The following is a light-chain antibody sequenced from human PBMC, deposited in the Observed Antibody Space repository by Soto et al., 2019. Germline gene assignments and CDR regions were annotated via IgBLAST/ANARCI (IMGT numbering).Light chain of an antibody. CDR1: QGISSY. CDR2: AAS. CDR3: QQYYSYLFT. Sequence: ALRMNQSPSSFSASTGDRVTITCRASQGISSYLAWYQQKPGKAPKLLIYAASTLQSGVPSRFSGSGSGTDFTLTISCLQSEDLATYYCQQYYSYLFTFGPGAKVDIK. J-gene: IGKJ3*01. V-gene: IGKV1-8*01.